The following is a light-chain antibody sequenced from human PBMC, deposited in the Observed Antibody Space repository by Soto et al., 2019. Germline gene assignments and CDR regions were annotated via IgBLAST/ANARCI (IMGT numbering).Light chain of an antibody. Sequence: QSVLTQPASVSGSPGQSITISCTGTSTDVGRYNYVSWYQQHPGKAPKLMVYDVSNRPSWVSHRFSGSKSGITASLTISGLQAEDEADYYCTSYTSDSTYVFGTGTKLTVL. CDR2: DVS. J-gene: IGLJ1*01. V-gene: IGLV2-14*01. CDR1: STDVGRYNY. CDR3: TSYTSDSTYV.